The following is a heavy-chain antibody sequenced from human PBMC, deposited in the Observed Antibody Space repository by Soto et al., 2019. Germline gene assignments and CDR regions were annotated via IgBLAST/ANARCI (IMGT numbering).Heavy chain of an antibody. Sequence: QVHLLQSGAEMKKPGSSVKVSCTAFGGTFTSYTFNWGRQAPGQRLEWMGRIIPILGMSSSAHNFQGRLTMIAAKSTNTSYMGLSSLTSDDPAIYYCARSYGSGSRPFDYWGQGTLVTVSS. CDR1: GGTFTSYT. V-gene: IGHV1-69*02. CDR2: IIPILGMS. J-gene: IGHJ4*02. CDR3: ARSYGSGSRPFDY. D-gene: IGHD3-10*01.